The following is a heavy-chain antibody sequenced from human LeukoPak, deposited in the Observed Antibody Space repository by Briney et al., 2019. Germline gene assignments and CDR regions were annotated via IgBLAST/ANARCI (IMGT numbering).Heavy chain of an antibody. V-gene: IGHV4-59*08. CDR3: ATCSGGYYSYYYYMDV. CDR2: IYYSGST. CDR1: GGSISTYY. D-gene: IGHD6-25*01. Sequence: PSETLSLTCTVSGGSISTYYWSWIRQPPGKGLEWIGYIYYSGSTSYNPSLKSRVTISVDTSKNQFSLKLTSVTAADTAVYYCATCSGGYYSYYYYMDVWGKGTTVIVSS. J-gene: IGHJ6*03.